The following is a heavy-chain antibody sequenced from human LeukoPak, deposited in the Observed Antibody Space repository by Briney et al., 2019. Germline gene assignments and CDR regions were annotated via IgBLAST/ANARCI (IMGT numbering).Heavy chain of an antibody. V-gene: IGHV4-59*01. D-gene: IGHD6-19*01. CDR1: GGSISSYY. CDR2: IYYSGGT. CDR3: AAESERWLVRT. Sequence: MSSETLSLTCTVSGGSISSYYWSWIRQPPGKGLEWIGYIYYSGGTNYNPSLKSRVTISIDTSKNQFSLKLNSVTAADTAVYYCAAESERWLVRTWGQGTLVTVSS. J-gene: IGHJ5*02.